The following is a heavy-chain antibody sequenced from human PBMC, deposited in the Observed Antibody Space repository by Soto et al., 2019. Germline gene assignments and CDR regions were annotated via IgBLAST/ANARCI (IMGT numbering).Heavy chain of an antibody. J-gene: IGHJ4*02. CDR2: ISAYNGNT. Sequence: QVQLVQSGAEVKKPGASVKVSCKASGYTFTSYGITCVRQAPGQGLEWMGWISAYNGNTNYAQKLQGRGTMTTDTSTRTGYMGPRSVRSDDTAVYDFARGGSGDSYGYGYWGQGTLVTVCS. V-gene: IGHV1-18*04. D-gene: IGHD5-18*01. CDR3: ARGGSGDSYGYGY. CDR1: GYTFTSYG.